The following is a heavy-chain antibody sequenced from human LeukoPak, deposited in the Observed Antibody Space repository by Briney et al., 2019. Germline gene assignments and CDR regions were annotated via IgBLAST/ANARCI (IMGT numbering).Heavy chain of an antibody. Sequence: GGSLRLSCAASGFTFSSYAVHWVRQAPGKGLEWVAVISYDGSNKYYADSVKGRFTISRDNSKNTLYLQMNSLRAEDTAVYYCAKEVLTVTPPGYYGMDVWGQGTTVTVSS. CDR1: GFTFSSYA. CDR3: AKEVLTVTPPGYYGMDV. D-gene: IGHD4-17*01. J-gene: IGHJ6*02. V-gene: IGHV3-30-3*01. CDR2: ISYDGSNK.